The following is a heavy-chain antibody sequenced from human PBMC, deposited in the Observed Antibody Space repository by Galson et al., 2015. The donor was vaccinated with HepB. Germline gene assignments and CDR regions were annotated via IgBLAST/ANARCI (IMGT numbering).Heavy chain of an antibody. J-gene: IGHJ3*02. CDR2: IWYDGSNK. D-gene: IGHD1-26*01. CDR3: ARYGSYYGFAFDI. Sequence: SLRLSCAASGFTFSSYGMHWVRQAPGKGLEWVAVIWYDGSNKYYADSVKGRFTISRDNSKNTLYLQMNSLRAEDTAVYYCARYGSYYGFAFDIWGQGTMVTVSS. V-gene: IGHV3-33*01. CDR1: GFTFSSYG.